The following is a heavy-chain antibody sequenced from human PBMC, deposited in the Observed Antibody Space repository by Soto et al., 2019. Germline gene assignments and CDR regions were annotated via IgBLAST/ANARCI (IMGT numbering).Heavy chain of an antibody. Sequence: QVQLQESGPGLVKPSETLSLTCTVSGGSISSYYWSWIRQPAGKGLEWIGEINHSGSTNYNPSLKSRVTISVDTSKNQFSLKLSSVTAADTAVYYCARGCSSTSRLPYYFDYWGQGTLVTVSS. V-gene: IGHV4-59*12. CDR2: INHSGST. CDR3: ARGCSSTSRLPYYFDY. CDR1: GGSISSYY. J-gene: IGHJ4*02. D-gene: IGHD2-2*01.